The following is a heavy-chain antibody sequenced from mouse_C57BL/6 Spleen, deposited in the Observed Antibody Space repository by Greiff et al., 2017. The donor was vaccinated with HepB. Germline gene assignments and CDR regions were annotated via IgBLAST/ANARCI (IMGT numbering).Heavy chain of an antibody. CDR2: IYPGGGYT. J-gene: IGHJ2*01. V-gene: IGHV1-63*01. CDR1: GYTFTNYW. CDR3: ARSGYYGSSTFDY. Sequence: LQESGAELVRPGTSVKMSCKASGYTFTNYWIGWAKQRPGHGLEWIGDIYPGGGYTNYNEKFKGKATLTADKSSSTAYMQFSSLTSEDSAIYYCARSGYYGSSTFDYWGQGTTLTVSS. D-gene: IGHD1-1*01.